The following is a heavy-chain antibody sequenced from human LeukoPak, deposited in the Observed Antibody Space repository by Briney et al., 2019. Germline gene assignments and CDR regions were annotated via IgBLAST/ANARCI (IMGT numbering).Heavy chain of an antibody. Sequence: PSQTMSLTCTVSGGSISTYYWNWIRQPPGKGLEWIGYIYHSGSTNYNPSLQSRVTISVDTSKNQFSLNLNSVTAADTAVYYCARGGAARLHFQNWGQGTLVTVSS. CDR2: IYHSGST. CDR3: ARGGAARLHFQN. J-gene: IGHJ1*01. V-gene: IGHV4-59*01. D-gene: IGHD6-6*01. CDR1: GGSISTYY.